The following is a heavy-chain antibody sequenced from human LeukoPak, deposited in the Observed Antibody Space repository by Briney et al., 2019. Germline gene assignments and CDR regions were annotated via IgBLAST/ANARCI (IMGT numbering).Heavy chain of an antibody. CDR3: ARDLKRTVGATTASDY. CDR1: GYTFTSYG. CDR2: ISAHNGDT. Sequence: ASVKVSCKASGYTFTSYGISWVRQAPGQGLEWMGWISAHNGDTNYAQKFQGRVSMTTDTSTSTGYMELRSLTSDDTAVYYCARDLKRTVGATTASDYCGQGTLVTVSS. J-gene: IGHJ4*02. V-gene: IGHV1-18*01. D-gene: IGHD1-26*01.